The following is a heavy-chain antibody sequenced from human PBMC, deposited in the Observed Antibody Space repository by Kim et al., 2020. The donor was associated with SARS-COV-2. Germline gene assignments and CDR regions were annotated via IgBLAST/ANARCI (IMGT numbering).Heavy chain of an antibody. D-gene: IGHD3-10*01. CDR2: RSSGGDT. CDR3: ANFRV. Sequence: RSSGGDTDQADAVKGRFTISRDNYRKTLYLQLNSLRAEDTAVYYGANFRVWGQGTLVTVSS. J-gene: IGHJ4*02. V-gene: IGHV3-23*01.